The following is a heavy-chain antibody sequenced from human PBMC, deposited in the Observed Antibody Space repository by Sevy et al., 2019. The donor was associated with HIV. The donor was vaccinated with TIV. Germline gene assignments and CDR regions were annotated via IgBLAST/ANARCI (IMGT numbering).Heavy chain of an antibody. J-gene: IGHJ3*02. CDR3: ARGVLSSTSTRAFDI. D-gene: IGHD2-2*01. CDR2: ISSSDSTK. Sequence: GGSLRLSCTASGFTFSSFSMSWVRQAPGKGLEWVSYISSSDSTKYYADSVKGRFTISRDKAKNSLYLQMNSLRAEDTAVYYCARGVLSSTSTRAFDIWGQGTMVTVSS. CDR1: GFTFSSFS. V-gene: IGHV3-48*01.